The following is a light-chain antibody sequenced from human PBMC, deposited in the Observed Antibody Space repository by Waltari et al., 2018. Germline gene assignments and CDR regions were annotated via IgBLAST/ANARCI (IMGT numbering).Light chain of an antibody. CDR2: ANY. CDR3: ATWDDSLSGRV. V-gene: IGLV1-44*01. J-gene: IGLJ3*02. Sequence: QSVLTQPPSTSGTPGQRVTISCSGSTSNIGTNTVTWYQLLPGTAPKTVIFANYHRPSGVPNRFSASKSGTSASLVISELQSEDEADYFCATWDDSLSGRVFGGGTKVTVL. CDR1: TSNIGTNT.